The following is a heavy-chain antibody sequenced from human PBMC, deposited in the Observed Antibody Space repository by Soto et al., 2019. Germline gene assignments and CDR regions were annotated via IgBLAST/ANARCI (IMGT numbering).Heavy chain of an antibody. CDR1: GFTFSSYA. D-gene: IGHD1-26*01. J-gene: IGHJ4*02. Sequence: GGSLRLSCAASGFTFSSYAMTWVRQAPGKGLEWVSVISGGGHSTYYADSVKGRFTISRDNSKNTLWLQMNSLRAEDTAVYYSSKTQEYSGSSLDYWGQGTLVTVSS. CDR2: ISGGGHST. V-gene: IGHV3-23*01. CDR3: SKTQEYSGSSLDY.